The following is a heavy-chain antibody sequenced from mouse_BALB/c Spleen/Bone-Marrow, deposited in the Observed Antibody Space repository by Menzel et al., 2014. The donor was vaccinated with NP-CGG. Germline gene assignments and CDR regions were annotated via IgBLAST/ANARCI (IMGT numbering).Heavy chain of an antibody. CDR3: SRGRRDALDY. Sequence: QVQLQQSGAELVKPGASVKLSCKASGYTFTSYYMYWVKQRPGQGLEWFGEINPSNGGTNFNEKFKNKATLTVDKSSSTAYMQLSSLTSADSAVYYCSRGRRDALDYWGQGTSVTVSS. J-gene: IGHJ4*01. CDR2: INPSNGGT. V-gene: IGHV1S81*02. CDR1: GYTFTSYY.